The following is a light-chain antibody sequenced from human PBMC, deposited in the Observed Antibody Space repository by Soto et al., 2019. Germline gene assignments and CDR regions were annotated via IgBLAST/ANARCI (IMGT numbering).Light chain of an antibody. V-gene: IGLV2-14*03. CDR3: TSYTSSSTYV. CDR1: SSDVGGYNY. Sequence: QSALTQPASVSGAPGQSIAISCTGTSSDVGGYNYVSWYQHHPGKAPKLMVYDVSNRPSGVSNRFSGSKSGNTASLTISGLQADDEAYYYCTSYTSSSTYVFGTGTKLTVL. CDR2: DVS. J-gene: IGLJ1*01.